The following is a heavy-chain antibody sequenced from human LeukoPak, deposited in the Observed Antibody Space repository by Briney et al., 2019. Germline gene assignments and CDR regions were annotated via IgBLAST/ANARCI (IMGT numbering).Heavy chain of an antibody. D-gene: IGHD6-19*01. J-gene: IGHJ4*02. CDR2: YSGST. CDR3: ARSTSSYSSGWYVPFDY. Sequence: YSGSTYYNPSLKSRVAISVDTSKNQFSLKLSSVTAADTAVYYCARSTSSYSSGWYVPFDYWGQGTLVTVSS. V-gene: IGHV4-39*01.